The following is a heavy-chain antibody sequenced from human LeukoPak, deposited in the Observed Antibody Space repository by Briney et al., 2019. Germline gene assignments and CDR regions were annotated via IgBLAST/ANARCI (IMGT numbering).Heavy chain of an antibody. Sequence: PGGSLRLSCTASGFTFGDYAMSWFRQAPGKGLEWVGFIRSKAYGGTTEHAASVKGRFTISRDDSKSIAYLQMNSLKTEDTAVYYCTRAGVYYGSGSYIDYFDYWGQGTLSPSPQ. J-gene: IGHJ4*02. CDR1: GFTFGDYA. D-gene: IGHD3-10*01. CDR3: TRAGVYYGSGSYIDYFDY. V-gene: IGHV3-49*03. CDR2: IRSKAYGGTT.